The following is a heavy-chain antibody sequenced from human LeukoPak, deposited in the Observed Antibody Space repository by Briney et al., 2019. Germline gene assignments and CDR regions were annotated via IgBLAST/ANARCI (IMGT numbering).Heavy chain of an antibody. J-gene: IGHJ4*02. CDR1: GFTFSSYA. CDR3: ATLNSFGSDY. V-gene: IGHV3-23*01. CDR2: ISGSGGST. D-gene: IGHD3-3*01. Sequence: GGSLRLSCAASGFTFSSYAMSWVRQAPGKGLEWVSAISGSGGSTYYADSVKGRFTISRDNAKNTVYLQMSSLRAEDTAVYYCATLNSFGSDYWGQGVLVTVSS.